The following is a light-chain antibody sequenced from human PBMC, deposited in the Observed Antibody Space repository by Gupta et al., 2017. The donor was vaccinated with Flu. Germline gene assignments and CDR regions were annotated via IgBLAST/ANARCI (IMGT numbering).Light chain of an antibody. CDR1: QSVEKF. CDR2: GAS. V-gene: IGKV3-15*01. Sequence: EILMTQSPATLSVSPGERVTPSCRASQSVEKFLAWYQQKPGQAPRLLIEGASTRATNIPGRFSGAGSGTEFTLTINGLQSEDFGLYFCQEYSNWPRVSFGPGTKV. CDR3: QEYSNWPRVS. J-gene: IGKJ3*01.